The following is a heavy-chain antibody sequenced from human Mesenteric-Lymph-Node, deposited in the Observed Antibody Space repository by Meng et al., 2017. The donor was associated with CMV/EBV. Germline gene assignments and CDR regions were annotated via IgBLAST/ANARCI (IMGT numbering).Heavy chain of an antibody. CDR2: INSDGSEI. J-gene: IGHJ4*02. Sequence: GESLKISCVASGFTFDTYWMQWVRQVPGKGLMWLSHINSDGSEIGYADSVKGRFFISRDNTKNTLYLQMNSLRPEDSAIYYCARPPSLWDYGAYKPFNLWGRGTLVTVSS. CDR1: GFTFDTYW. D-gene: IGHD4/OR15-4a*01. V-gene: IGHV3-74*01. CDR3: ARPPSLWDYGAYKPFNL.